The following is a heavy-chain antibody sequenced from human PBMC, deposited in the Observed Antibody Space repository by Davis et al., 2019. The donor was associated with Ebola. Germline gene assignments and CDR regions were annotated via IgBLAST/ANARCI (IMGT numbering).Heavy chain of an antibody. J-gene: IGHJ3*02. D-gene: IGHD6-13*01. CDR1: GGSISSHY. CDR2: IYYSGST. CDR3: ARDLSAANAFDI. V-gene: IGHV4-59*11. Sequence: PSETLSLTCTVSGGSISSHYWSWIRQPPGKGLEWIGYIYYSGSTNYNPSLKSRVTMSVDTSKNQFSLKLSPVTAADTAVYYCARDLSAANAFDIWGQGTMVTVSS.